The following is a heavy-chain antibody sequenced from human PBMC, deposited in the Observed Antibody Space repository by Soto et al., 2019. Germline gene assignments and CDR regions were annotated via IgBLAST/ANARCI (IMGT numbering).Heavy chain of an antibody. CDR2: INHSGST. V-gene: IGHV4-34*01. Sequence: QVQLQQWGAGLLKPSETLSLTCAVYGGSFSGYYWSWIRQPPGKGLERIGEINHSGSTNYNPSLKCRVTISLDTAKNQCPLKLRSVTAAGTAVYYCARGGGLVRFDSWGQGTLVTVSS. CDR3: ARGGGLVRFDS. CDR1: GGSFSGYY. D-gene: IGHD3-16*01. J-gene: IGHJ4*02.